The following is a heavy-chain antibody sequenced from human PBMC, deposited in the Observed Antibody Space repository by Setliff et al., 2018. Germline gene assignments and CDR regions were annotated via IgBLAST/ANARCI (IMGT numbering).Heavy chain of an antibody. CDR3: AKEYVVNSFVSNSHQHYGLDV. V-gene: IGHV4-61*02. Sequence: SETLSLTCTVSGASLSSGSYYWSWIRQSAGKGLERIGRIYTSGATTYSPSLKSRVSISADTSKNLFSLRLKSVTAADTAVYYCAKEYVVNSFVSNSHQHYGLDVWGQGTTVTVSS. D-gene: IGHD2-21*01. CDR1: GASLSSGSYY. J-gene: IGHJ6*02. CDR2: IYTSGAT.